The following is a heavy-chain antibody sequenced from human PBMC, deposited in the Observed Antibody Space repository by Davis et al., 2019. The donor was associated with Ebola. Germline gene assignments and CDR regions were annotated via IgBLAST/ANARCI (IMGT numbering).Heavy chain of an antibody. CDR2: IRSKANSYAT. V-gene: IGHV3-73*01. D-gene: IGHD3-16*01. CDR1: GFTFSGSA. J-gene: IGHJ4*02. CDR3: AKGAIGGVAYTSYFDY. Sequence: GESLKISCAASGFTFSGSAMHWVRQASGKGLEWVGRIRSKANSYATAYAASVKGRFTISRDNSKNTLYLQMNSLRDEDTAVYYCAKGAIGGVAYTSYFDYWGQGTLVTVSS.